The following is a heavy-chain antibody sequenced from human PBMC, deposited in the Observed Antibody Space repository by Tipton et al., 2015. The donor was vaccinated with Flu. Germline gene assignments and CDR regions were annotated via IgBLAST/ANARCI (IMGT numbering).Heavy chain of an antibody. CDR2: IYHSGTT. V-gene: IGHV4-38-2*01. CDR3: ARKYLWGSRQGHFDY. CDR1: GYSISSGYY. D-gene: IGHD2-2*01. J-gene: IGHJ4*02. Sequence: TLSLTCSISGYSISSGYYWGWIRQPPGKGLEWIGSIYHSGTTYHNPSLKSRVTISVDTSKNQFSLKLSSVTAADTAVYYCARKYLWGSRQGHFDYWGQGTLVTVSS.